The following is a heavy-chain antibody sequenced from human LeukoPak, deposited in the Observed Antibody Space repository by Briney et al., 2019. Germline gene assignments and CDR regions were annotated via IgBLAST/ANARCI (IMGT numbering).Heavy chain of an antibody. CDR1: GFTFSSYG. Sequence: GGSLRPSCAASGFTFSSYGMHWVRQAPGKGLEWVAFIRYDGSNKYYADSVKGRFTISRDNSKNTLYMEVNSLRAEDTAVYYCAREGGRTVAGTFDNWGQGTLVTVSS. CDR3: AREGGRTVAGTFDN. J-gene: IGHJ4*02. CDR2: IRYDGSNK. D-gene: IGHD6-19*01. V-gene: IGHV3-30*02.